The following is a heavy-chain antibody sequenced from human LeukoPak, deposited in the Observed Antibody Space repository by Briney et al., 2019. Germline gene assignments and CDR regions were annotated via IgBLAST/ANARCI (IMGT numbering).Heavy chain of an antibody. CDR3: TGPGEYSSSSVIDY. CDR2: IKSKTDGGTT. CDR1: GFTFSNAW. V-gene: IGHV3-15*01. Sequence: GGSLRLSCAASGFTFSNAWMSWVRQAPGKGLEWVGRIKSKTDGGTTDYAAPVKGRFTISRDDSKNTLYLQMNSLKTEDSAVYYCTGPGEYSSSSVIDYWGQGTLVTVSS. D-gene: IGHD6-6*01. J-gene: IGHJ4*02.